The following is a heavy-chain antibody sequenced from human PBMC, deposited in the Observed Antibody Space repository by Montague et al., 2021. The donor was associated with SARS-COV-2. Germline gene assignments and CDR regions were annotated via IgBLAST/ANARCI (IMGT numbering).Heavy chain of an antibody. CDR3: AIENFSFYGMDV. J-gene: IGHJ6*02. V-gene: IGHV4-39*02. CDR1: GGALNSGPYY. Sequence: SETLSLTCAVSGGALNSGPYYWGWIRQPPGKGLEWLASIHYSGYTYNHPSLRSRVTISADLAKNQFSLKVSSVTAADTAVYYCAIENFSFYGMDVWGQGTTVTVSS. CDR2: IHYSGYT.